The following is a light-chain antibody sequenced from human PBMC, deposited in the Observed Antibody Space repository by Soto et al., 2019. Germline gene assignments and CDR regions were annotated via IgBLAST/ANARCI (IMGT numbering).Light chain of an antibody. CDR1: SSDVGSYNL. V-gene: IGLV2-23*01. J-gene: IGLJ1*01. CDR2: EGS. CDR3: CSYAGSSSLL. Sequence: LTQPASVSGSPGQSITISCTGTSSDVGSYNLVSWYQQHPGKAPKLMIYEGSKRPSGVSNRFSGSKSGNTASLTISGLQAEDEADYYCCSYAGSSSLLFGTGTKVTVL.